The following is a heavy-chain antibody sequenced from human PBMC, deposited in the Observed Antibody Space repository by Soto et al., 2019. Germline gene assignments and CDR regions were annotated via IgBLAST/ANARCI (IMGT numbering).Heavy chain of an antibody. CDR1: GFAFSTYS. D-gene: IGHD2-2*02. CDR2: ISSRSDI. CDR3: AREYTAWPLAYGLDV. V-gene: IGHV3-21*01. Sequence: GGSLRLSCVGSGFAFSTYSINWVRQAPGKGLEWVSSISSRSDIYYADSVKGRFTISRDNAKNSVSLQMNSLRAEDTAVYYCAREYTAWPLAYGLDVWGQGTTVTVSS. J-gene: IGHJ6*02.